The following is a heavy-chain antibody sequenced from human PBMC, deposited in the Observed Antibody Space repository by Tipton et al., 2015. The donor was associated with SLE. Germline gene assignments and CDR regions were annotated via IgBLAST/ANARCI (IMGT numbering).Heavy chain of an antibody. D-gene: IGHD7-27*01. V-gene: IGHV4-61*02. CDR1: GGSISSGSYY. J-gene: IGHJ3*02. CDR3: ARELGMVAFDI. CDR2: IYTSGST. Sequence: TLSLTCTVSGGSISSGSYYWSWIRQPAGKGLEWIGRIYTSGSTNYNPSLKSRVTISVDTSKNQFSLKLSSVTAADTAVYYCARELGMVAFDIWGQGTMVTVSS.